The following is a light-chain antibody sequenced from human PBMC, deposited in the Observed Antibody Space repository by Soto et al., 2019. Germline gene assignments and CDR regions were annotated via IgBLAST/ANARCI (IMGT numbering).Light chain of an antibody. J-gene: IGKJ2*01. CDR1: QSLLDSDGYNY. CDR3: MQTLQSGYT. Sequence: DIVMTQSPISLPVTPGEPASISCRSSQSLLDSDGYNYLDWYLQKPGQSPQLLIYLGSNRATGDPDRFSGSRSDTDFTLKISRVEAQYVGVYYFMQTLQSGYTFGQGTKLEIK. V-gene: IGKV2-28*01. CDR2: LGS.